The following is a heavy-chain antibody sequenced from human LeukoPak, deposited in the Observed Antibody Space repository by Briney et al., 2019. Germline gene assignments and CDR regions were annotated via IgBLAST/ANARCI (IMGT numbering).Heavy chain of an antibody. CDR3: TTDPFN. CDR1: GFTFTDAW. Sequence: GGSLRLSCAASGFTFTDAWMGWVRQAPGRGLEWVGRIKSKARGGTTDYAAPVKGRFTIARDDSKDTLDLQMNSLKTEDTAVYYCTTDPFNWGRGTLVTVSS. J-gene: IGHJ4*02. CDR2: IKSKARGGTT. V-gene: IGHV3-15*01.